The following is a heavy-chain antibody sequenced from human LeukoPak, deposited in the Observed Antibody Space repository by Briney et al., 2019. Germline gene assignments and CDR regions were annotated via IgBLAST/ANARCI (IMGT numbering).Heavy chain of an antibody. CDR3: ARAGQRAGRYFDY. J-gene: IGHJ4*02. D-gene: IGHD1-1*01. Sequence: GGSLRPSCAASGFTFSSYSMNWVRQAPGKGLEWVSSISSSSSYIYYADSVKGRFTISRDNAKNSLYLQMNSLRAEGTAVYYCARAGQRAGRYFDYWGQGTLVTVSS. CDR1: GFTFSSYS. CDR2: ISSSSSYI. V-gene: IGHV3-21*01.